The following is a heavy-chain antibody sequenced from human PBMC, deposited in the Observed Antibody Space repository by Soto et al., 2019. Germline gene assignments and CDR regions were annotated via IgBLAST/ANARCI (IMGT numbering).Heavy chain of an antibody. D-gene: IGHD2-8*01. CDR1: GYSFTSYW. Sequence: GESLKISXKGSGYSFTSYWIGWVRQMPGKGLEWMGIIYPGDSDTRYSPSFQGQVTISADKSISAAYLQWSSLKASDTAMYYCSRPRYCTNGVCTTLNYRAQGALVTVSS. J-gene: IGHJ4*02. V-gene: IGHV5-51*01. CDR3: SRPRYCTNGVCTTLNY. CDR2: IYPGDSDT.